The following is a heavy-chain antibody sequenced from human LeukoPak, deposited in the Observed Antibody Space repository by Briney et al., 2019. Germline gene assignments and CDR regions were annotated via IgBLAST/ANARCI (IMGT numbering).Heavy chain of an antibody. CDR1: GYTLTDHY. D-gene: IGHD1-26*01. Sequence: ASVKVSCKASGYTLTDHYMHWVRQAPGQGLEWMGRINPDSGVANYGQAFRGRVTMTRDPSINTAYMEVSTLRSGDTAVYYCARGFGLGGATVPPQFDYWGQGTLVTVSS. CDR3: ARGFGLGGATVPPQFDY. V-gene: IGHV1-2*06. J-gene: IGHJ4*02. CDR2: INPDSGVA.